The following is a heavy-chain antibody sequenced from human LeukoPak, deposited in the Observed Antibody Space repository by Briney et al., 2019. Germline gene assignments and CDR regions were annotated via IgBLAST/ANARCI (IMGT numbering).Heavy chain of an antibody. D-gene: IGHD1-1*01. Sequence: GASVKVSCKASGYTFTSYYMHWVRQAPGQGLEWMGIINPNGGSTSYAQKFQGRVTMTRDTSTSTVYMELSSLRSEDTAVYYCAGSTTGTTFYYGMDVWGQGTTVTVSS. CDR2: INPNGGST. V-gene: IGHV1-46*01. CDR1: GYTFTSYY. J-gene: IGHJ6*02. CDR3: AGSTTGTTFYYGMDV.